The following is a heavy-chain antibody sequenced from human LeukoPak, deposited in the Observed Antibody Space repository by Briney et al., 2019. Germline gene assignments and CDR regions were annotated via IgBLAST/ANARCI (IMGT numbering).Heavy chain of an antibody. J-gene: IGHJ4*02. Sequence: SGTLSLTCAVSGGSISSSNWWSWVRQPPGKGLEWLGEIYHSGSTNYNPSLKSRVTISVDTSKNQFSLKLSSVTAADTAVYYCATSLRYFDWLPQTDYWGQGTLVTVSS. CDR1: GGSISSSNW. CDR3: ATSLRYFDWLPQTDY. D-gene: IGHD3-9*01. CDR2: IYHSGST. V-gene: IGHV4-4*02.